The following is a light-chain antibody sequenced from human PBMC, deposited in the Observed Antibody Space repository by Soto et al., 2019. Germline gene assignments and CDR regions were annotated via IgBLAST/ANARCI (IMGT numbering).Light chain of an antibody. CDR2: NGR. J-gene: IGLJ3*02. CDR1: NIGTKG. CDR3: QVRESPSDHSVV. V-gene: IGLV3-21*02. Sequence: VLTQPPSVSVAPGQTASITCGGDNIGTKGVHWYQQKPGQAPELVVYNGRDRPSGIPERFSGSNSGNTATLTITRVEAGDEADFYCQVRESPSDHSVVFGGGTKLTVL.